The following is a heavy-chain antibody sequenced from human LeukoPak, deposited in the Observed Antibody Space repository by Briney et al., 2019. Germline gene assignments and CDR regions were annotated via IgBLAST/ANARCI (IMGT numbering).Heavy chain of an antibody. V-gene: IGHV3-23*01. Sequence: GGSLRLSCAASGFTFSSYAMSWVRQAPGKGLEWVSAISGSGDSTYYADSVKGRFTISRDNSKNTLYLQMNSLRAEDTAVHYCAKAGSTWSYFQHWGQGTLVTVSS. D-gene: IGHD6-13*01. CDR1: GFTFSSYA. CDR2: ISGSGDST. CDR3: AKAGSTWSYFQH. J-gene: IGHJ1*01.